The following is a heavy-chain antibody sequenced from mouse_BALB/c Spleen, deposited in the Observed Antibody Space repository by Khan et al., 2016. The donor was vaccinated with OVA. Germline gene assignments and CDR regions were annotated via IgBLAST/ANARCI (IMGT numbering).Heavy chain of an antibody. CDR1: GFTFSGYG. CDR2: INSSGDIS. CDR3: ARSYYRFDEGYWYFDV. Sequence: EVELVESGGGLVQPGGSLKLSCAASGFTFSGYGMSWVRQTPDKRLELVATINSSGDISYYPDSLKGRFTISRDNAKNSLHLQMSSLKSEDTAMYYCARSYYRFDEGYWYFDVWGAGTTVTVSS. J-gene: IGHJ1*01. D-gene: IGHD2-14*01. V-gene: IGHV5-6-3*01.